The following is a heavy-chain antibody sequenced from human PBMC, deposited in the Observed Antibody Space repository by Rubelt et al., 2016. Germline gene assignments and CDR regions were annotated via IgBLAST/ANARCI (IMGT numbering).Heavy chain of an antibody. D-gene: IGHD1-26*01. V-gene: IGHV4-31*03. J-gene: IGHJ4*02. CDR3: ATDEAPGVGKADY. Sequence: QVHLQESGPGLVKPSQTLSLTCTVSGGSINTADYYWTWIRQFPGKGLEWIGYIHYSGITYYNPSLKSRVMISLETSSNGFSLKLTSVTAADTAVYYWATDEAPGVGKADYWGLGARVTVS. CDR1: GGSINTADYY. CDR2: IHYSGIT.